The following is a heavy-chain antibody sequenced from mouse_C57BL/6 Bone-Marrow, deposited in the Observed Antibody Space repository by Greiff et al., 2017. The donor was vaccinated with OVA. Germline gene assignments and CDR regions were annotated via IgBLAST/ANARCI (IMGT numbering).Heavy chain of an antibody. CDR3: AREDDYDPYYFDY. Sequence: EVKLMESGPGLVKPSQSLSLTCSVTGYSITSGYYWNWIRQFPGNKLEWMGYISYDGSNNYNPSLKNRISITRDTSKNQFFLKLNSVTTEDTATYYCAREDDYDPYYFDYWGQGTTLTVSS. V-gene: IGHV3-6*01. D-gene: IGHD2-4*01. CDR1: GYSITSGYY. J-gene: IGHJ2*01. CDR2: ISYDGSN.